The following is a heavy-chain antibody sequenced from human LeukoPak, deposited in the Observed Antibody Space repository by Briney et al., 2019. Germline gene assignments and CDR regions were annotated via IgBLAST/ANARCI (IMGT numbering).Heavy chain of an antibody. CDR1: GYTFTGYY. CDR3: ARDREGTDY. D-gene: IGHD1-1*01. V-gene: IGHV1-2*02. J-gene: IGHJ4*02. Sequence: ASVKVSCKASGYTFTGYYIHWVRQPPGQGLEWMGWISPNSGGTTYAQKFQGRVTMTRDTSISTAFMELSRLKSDDTAVYYCARDREGTDYGGQGTLVTVSS. CDR2: ISPNSGGT.